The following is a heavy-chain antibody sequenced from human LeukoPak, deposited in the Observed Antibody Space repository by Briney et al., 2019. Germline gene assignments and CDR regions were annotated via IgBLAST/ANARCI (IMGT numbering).Heavy chain of an antibody. V-gene: IGHV3-43*01. Sequence: GGSLRLSCAASGFTFDDHTLHWVRQAPGKGLEWVSISSWDDNTEYYADSVKGRFTNSRDNSKTSLYLQMNSLRTEDTDVYYCGEGPRRCTGCDGFDILGQGTMVTVSS. CDR2: SSWDDNTE. D-gene: IGHD1-14*01. CDR1: GFTFDDHT. J-gene: IGHJ3*02. CDR3: GEGPRRCTGCDGFDI.